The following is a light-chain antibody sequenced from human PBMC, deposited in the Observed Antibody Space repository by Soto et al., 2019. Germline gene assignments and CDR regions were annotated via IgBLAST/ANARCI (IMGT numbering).Light chain of an antibody. J-gene: IGKJ4*01. Sequence: EIVLTQSPGTLSLSPGERATLSCRASQSLSSSYLAWYQQKPGQAPRLLIYGASSRATGIPDRFSGSGSGTDFTLTISRLEPEDFAVHHCQQYDTSPLTFGGGTKVEIK. V-gene: IGKV3-20*01. CDR1: QSLSSSY. CDR2: GAS. CDR3: QQYDTSPLT.